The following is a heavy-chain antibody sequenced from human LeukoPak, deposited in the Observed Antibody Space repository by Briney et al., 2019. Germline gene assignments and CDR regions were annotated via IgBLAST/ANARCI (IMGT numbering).Heavy chain of an antibody. Sequence: QSGGSLRLSCAASGFNFANHAMSWVRQTPGKGLEWVSAISGGGDITYYADSVTGRFTISRDNSKDTLFLQMHSLRPGDTAVYYCAKDPIFSGSYGVFDYWGLGTLVTVSS. CDR3: AKDPIFSGSYGVFDY. D-gene: IGHD1-26*01. CDR2: ISGGGDIT. V-gene: IGHV3-23*01. J-gene: IGHJ4*02. CDR1: GFNFANHA.